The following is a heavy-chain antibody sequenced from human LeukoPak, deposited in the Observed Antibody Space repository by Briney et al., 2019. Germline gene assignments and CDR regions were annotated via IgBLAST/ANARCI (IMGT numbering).Heavy chain of an antibody. J-gene: IGHJ4*02. CDR3: AKRNLIDCSSTRCYMYFDY. Sequence: GRSLRLSCAASGFSFSSYALSWVRQVQGKGLVWVSAISGSDGSTYYADSVKGRFTISRDNSKNTLYLQMNSLRAEDTAVYYCAKRNLIDCSSTRCYMYFDYWGQGTLVTVSS. D-gene: IGHD2-2*02. V-gene: IGHV3-23*01. CDR2: ISGSDGST. CDR1: GFSFSSYA.